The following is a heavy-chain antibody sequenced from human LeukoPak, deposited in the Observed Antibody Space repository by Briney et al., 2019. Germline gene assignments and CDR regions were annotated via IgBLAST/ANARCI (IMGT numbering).Heavy chain of an antibody. D-gene: IGHD2-21*02. CDR2: INPNSGGT. V-gene: IGHV1-2*02. Sequence: GASVKVSCKASGHTFTGYYMHWVRQAPGQGLEWMGWINPNSGGTNYAQKFQGRVTMTRDTSISTAYMELSRLRSDDTAVYYCARGSPTPLRDCGPRNRYYYYYCKDVWGKGTTVTVSS. CDR1: GHTFTGYY. CDR3: ARGSPTPLRDCGPRNRYYYYYCKDV. J-gene: IGHJ6*03.